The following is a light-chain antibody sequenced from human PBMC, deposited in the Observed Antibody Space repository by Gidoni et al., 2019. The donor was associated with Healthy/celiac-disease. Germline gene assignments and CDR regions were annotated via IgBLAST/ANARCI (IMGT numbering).Light chain of an antibody. CDR3: QQLNSYPLT. Sequence: DIQLTQSPSFLSASVGDRVTITCWASQGISSYLAWYQQKPGKAPKLLIYAASTLQSGVPSRFSGSGSGTEFTLTISSLQPEDFATYYCQQLNSYPLTFGGGTKVEIE. CDR2: AAS. CDR1: QGISSY. J-gene: IGKJ4*01. V-gene: IGKV1-9*01.